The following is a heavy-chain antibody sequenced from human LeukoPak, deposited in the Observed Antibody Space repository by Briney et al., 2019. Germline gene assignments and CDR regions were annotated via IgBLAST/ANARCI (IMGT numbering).Heavy chain of an antibody. D-gene: IGHD1-20*01. J-gene: IGHJ3*02. CDR1: GYTFTGYY. CDR2: INPNSGGT. CDR3: ARADNWNERGAFDI. V-gene: IGHV1-2*02. Sequence: ASVKVSCKASGYTFTGYYMHWVRQAPGQGLEWMGWINPNSGGTNYAQKFQGRVTMTRDTSISTAYMELSRLRSDDTAVYYCARADNWNERGAFDIRGQGAMVTVSS.